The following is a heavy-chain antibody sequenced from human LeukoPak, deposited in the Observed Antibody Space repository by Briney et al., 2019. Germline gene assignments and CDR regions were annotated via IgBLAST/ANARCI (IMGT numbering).Heavy chain of an antibody. D-gene: IGHD1-14*01. V-gene: IGHV3-53*01. CDR1: GFTFSSNS. CDR2: IYSGGST. Sequence: GGSLRLSCAASGFTFSSNSLNWVRQAPGKGLEWVSVIYSGGSTYYADSVKGRFTISRDNSKNTLYLQMNSLRPEDTAVYYCARDLYNWGQGTLVTVSS. J-gene: IGHJ4*02. CDR3: ARDLYN.